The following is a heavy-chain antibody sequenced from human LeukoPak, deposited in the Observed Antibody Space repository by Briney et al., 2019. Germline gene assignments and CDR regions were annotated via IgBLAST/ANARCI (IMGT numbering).Heavy chain of an antibody. J-gene: IGHJ5*02. D-gene: IGHD6-19*01. Sequence: ASVKVSCKASGYTFTSYDINWVRQATGQGLEWMGWMNPNSGNTGYAQKFQGRVTITRNTSISTAYMELGSLRSEDTAVYYCAREYSSGWYRWFVPWGQGTLVTVSS. CDR3: AREYSSGWYRWFVP. V-gene: IGHV1-8*03. CDR1: GYTFTSYD. CDR2: MNPNSGNT.